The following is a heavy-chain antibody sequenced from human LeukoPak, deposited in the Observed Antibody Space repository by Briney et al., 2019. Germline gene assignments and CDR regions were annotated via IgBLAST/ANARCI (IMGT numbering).Heavy chain of an antibody. D-gene: IGHD3-10*01. CDR1: GYTFTSYD. V-gene: IGHV1-8*01. Sequence: ASVKVSCKASGYTFTSYDINWVRQATGQGLEWMGWMNPNSGNTGYAQKFQGRVTMTRNTSISTAYMELSSLRSEDTAVYYCARGRVYYGSGSYSDWGQGTLVTVSS. J-gene: IGHJ4*02. CDR2: MNPNSGNT. CDR3: ARGRVYYGSGSYSD.